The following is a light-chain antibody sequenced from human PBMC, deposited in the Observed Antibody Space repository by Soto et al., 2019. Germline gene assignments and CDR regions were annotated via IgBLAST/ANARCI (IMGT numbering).Light chain of an antibody. CDR3: XHRXNWSWT. CDR1: QSVSSY. J-gene: IGKJ1*01. Sequence: EIVLTQSPATLSLSPGERATLSCRASQSVSSYLAWYQQKPGQAPRLLIYDASNRATGIPARFSGSGSGTDFTLTISSLEPEDFAXYXXXHRXNWSWTFGQGTMVEIK. V-gene: IGKV3-11*01. CDR2: DAS.